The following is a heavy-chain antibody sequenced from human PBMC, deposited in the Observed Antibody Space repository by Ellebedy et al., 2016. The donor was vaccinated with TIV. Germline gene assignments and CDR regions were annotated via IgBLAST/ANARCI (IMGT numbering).Heavy chain of an antibody. V-gene: IGHV3-48*04. Sequence: GESLKISXAASGFTFSFYSMNWVRQAPGKGLEWVSYISSSSSTIYYADSVKGRFTISRDNAKNSLYLQMNSLRAEDTAVYYCARDTELDYWGQGTLVTVSS. CDR2: ISSSSSTI. D-gene: IGHD1-26*01. CDR3: ARDTELDY. CDR1: GFTFSFYS. J-gene: IGHJ4*02.